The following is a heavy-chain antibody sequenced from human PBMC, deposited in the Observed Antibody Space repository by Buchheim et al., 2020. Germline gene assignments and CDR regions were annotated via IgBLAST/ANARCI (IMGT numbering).Heavy chain of an antibody. D-gene: IGHD3-16*02. CDR2: ISSSGSPI. V-gene: IGHV3-11*01. CDR1: GFTFSDYY. Sequence: QVQLVESGGNLVKPGGSLRLSCAASGFTFSDYYMSWIRQAPGKGLEWVSYISSSGSPIYYADSVKGRFTISRDNAKNSLYLQMNSLRAEDTAGYYWARDSRTYDYIWGSYRHETIIYFDYWGQGTL. CDR3: ARDSRTYDYIWGSYRHETIIYFDY. J-gene: IGHJ4*02.